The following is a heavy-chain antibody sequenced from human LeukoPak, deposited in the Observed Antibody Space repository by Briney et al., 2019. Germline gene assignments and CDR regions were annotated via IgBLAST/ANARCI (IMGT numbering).Heavy chain of an antibody. CDR2: VSKSDGTT. V-gene: IGHV3-23*01. Sequence: PGGSLRLSCAASGFNFNNYWMSWLRQAPGKGLEWVSSVSKSDGTTYYADSVKGRLTISRDNSKNTLHLQMNGLRAEDTAVYYCARGSYGMDVWGQGTTVTVSS. CDR3: ARGSYGMDV. J-gene: IGHJ6*02. CDR1: GFNFNNYW.